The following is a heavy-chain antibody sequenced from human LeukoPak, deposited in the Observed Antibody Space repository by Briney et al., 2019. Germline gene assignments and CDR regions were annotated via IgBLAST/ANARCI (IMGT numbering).Heavy chain of an antibody. CDR3: ASGGRYDILTGYPPPFDY. V-gene: IGHV3-21*01. Sequence: GGSLRLSCEASGFTFSSYSMNWVRQAPWKGLEWVSSISSSSSYIYYADSVKGRFTISRDNAKNSLYLQMNSLRAEDTAVYYCASGGRYDILTGYPPPFDYWGQGTLVTVSS. CDR1: GFTFSSYS. D-gene: IGHD3-9*01. J-gene: IGHJ4*02. CDR2: ISSSSSYI.